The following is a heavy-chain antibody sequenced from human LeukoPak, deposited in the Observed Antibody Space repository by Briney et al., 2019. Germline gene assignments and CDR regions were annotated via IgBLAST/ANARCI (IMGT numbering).Heavy chain of an antibody. CDR2: IYYSGST. V-gene: IGHV4-39*01. J-gene: IGHJ3*02. D-gene: IGHD6-19*01. Sequence: SETLSLTCTVSGGSISSSSYYWSWLRQPPGKGLEWIGSIYYSGSTYYNPSLKSRVTISVDTSKNQFSLKLSSVTAADTAVYYCASNSGWYIAFDIWGQGTMVTVSS. CDR3: ASNSGWYIAFDI. CDR1: GGSISSSSYY.